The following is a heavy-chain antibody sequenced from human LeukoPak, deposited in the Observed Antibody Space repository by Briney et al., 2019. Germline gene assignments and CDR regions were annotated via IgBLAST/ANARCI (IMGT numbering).Heavy chain of an antibody. CDR1: GYTFTSYY. V-gene: IGHV1-46*01. J-gene: IGHJ5*02. D-gene: IGHD2-8*01. CDR3: ARDMLAVPSNWFDP. Sequence: ASVKVSCKASGYTFTSYYIHWVRQAPGQGLEWMEVINPSGGGTSYAQKFQGRVTMTRDTSTSTVYMDLRSLRSEDTAVYFCARDMLAVPSNWFDPWGQGTLVTVSS. CDR2: INPSGGGT.